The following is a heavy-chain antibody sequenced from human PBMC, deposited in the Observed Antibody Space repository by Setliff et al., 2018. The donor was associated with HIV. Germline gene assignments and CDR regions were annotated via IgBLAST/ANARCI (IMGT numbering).Heavy chain of an antibody. D-gene: IGHD3-10*01. CDR2: ISASGGT. J-gene: IGHJ6*02. CDR1: GGSISSGSYY. V-gene: IGHV4-61*09. Sequence: SETLSLTCTVSGGSISSGSYYWSWIRQPAGKGLEWIGHISASGGTKYSSSLKSRVTMSVDTSKNQFSLKLTSVTAADTAIYYCAREWFSSVYYYYAIDVWGQGTTVTVSS. CDR3: AREWFSSVYYYYAIDV.